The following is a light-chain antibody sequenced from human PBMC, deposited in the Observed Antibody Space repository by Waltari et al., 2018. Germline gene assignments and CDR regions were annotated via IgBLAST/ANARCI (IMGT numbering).Light chain of an antibody. V-gene: IGKV3-11*01. CDR2: DAF. J-gene: IGKJ4*01. CDR1: QIVGTN. Sequence: GGARQIVGTNLAWCQKRPGQAPRLLIYDAFDRAAGVPARFSGSSSGVEFTLTISSLEPEDSGVYFCQQRYKWPHSFGGGTKVEI. CDR3: QQRYKWPHS.